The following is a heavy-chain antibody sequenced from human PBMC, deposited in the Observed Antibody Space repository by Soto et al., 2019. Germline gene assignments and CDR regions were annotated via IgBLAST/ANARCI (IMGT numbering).Heavy chain of an antibody. D-gene: IGHD3-3*02. Sequence: QVQLVQSGAEVKKPGSSVKVSCKTSGGTFRTSAISWVRQAPGQGLEWMGGIMPVFPTPDYEQKFQGRVTITADESTGTAYMELSSLRSEDTAVYYCARDEDRQQLGGNYYYIMDVWGQGTTVTVSS. CDR3: ARDEDRQQLGGNYYYIMDV. CDR1: GGTFRTSA. J-gene: IGHJ6*01. V-gene: IGHV1-69*12. CDR2: IMPVFPTP.